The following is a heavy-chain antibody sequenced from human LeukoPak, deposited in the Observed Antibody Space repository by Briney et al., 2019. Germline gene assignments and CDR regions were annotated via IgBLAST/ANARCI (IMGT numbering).Heavy chain of an antibody. J-gene: IGHJ4*02. CDR3: ARAHNYDSSGYYGY. CDR1: GYSISTGYY. V-gene: IGHV4-38-2*02. Sequence: SETLSLTCTVSGYSISTGYYWDWIRQPPGKGLEWIGTFYHGGSTYYNPSLKSRVTISVDTSKNQFSLKLSSVTAADTAVYYCARAHNYDSSGYYGYWGQGTLVTVSS. CDR2: FYHGGST. D-gene: IGHD3-22*01.